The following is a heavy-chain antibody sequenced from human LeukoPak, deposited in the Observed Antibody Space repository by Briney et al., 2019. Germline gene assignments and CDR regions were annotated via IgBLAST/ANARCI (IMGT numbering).Heavy chain of an antibody. Sequence: EWVSAISGSGGSTYYADSVKGRFTISRDNSKNTLYLQMNSLRAEDTAIYYCAKDRAYSFDYWGQGTLVTVSS. D-gene: IGHD2-15*01. CDR2: ISGSGGST. J-gene: IGHJ4*02. V-gene: IGHV3-23*01. CDR3: AKDRAYSFDY.